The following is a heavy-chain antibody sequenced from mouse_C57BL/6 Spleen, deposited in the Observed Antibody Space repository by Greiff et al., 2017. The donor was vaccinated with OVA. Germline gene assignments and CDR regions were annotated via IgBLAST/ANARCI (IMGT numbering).Heavy chain of an antibody. CDR2: IWSDGST. CDR3: ARGTAQATYYYAMDY. CDR1: GFSLTSYG. J-gene: IGHJ4*01. D-gene: IGHD3-2*02. V-gene: IGHV2-6*03. Sequence: VQVVESGPGLVAPSQSLSITCTVSGFSLTSYGVHWVRQPPGKGLEWLVVIWSDGSTTYNSALKSRLSISKDNSKSQVFLKMNSLQTDDTAMYYCARGTAQATYYYAMDYWGQGTSVTVSS.